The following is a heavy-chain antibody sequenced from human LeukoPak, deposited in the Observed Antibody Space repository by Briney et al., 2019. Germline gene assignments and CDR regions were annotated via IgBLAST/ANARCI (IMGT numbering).Heavy chain of an antibody. V-gene: IGHV1-69*04. J-gene: IGHJ4*02. CDR3: ARGPRAPYPEFVY. CDR2: IISILGIA. D-gene: IGHD2-2*02. CDR1: GGTFSSYA. Sequence: GSSVKVSCKASGGTFSSYAISWVRQAPGQGLEWMGRIISILGIANYAQKFQGRVTITADKSTSTAYMELSSLRSEDTAVYYCARGPRAPYPEFVYWGQGTLVTVSS.